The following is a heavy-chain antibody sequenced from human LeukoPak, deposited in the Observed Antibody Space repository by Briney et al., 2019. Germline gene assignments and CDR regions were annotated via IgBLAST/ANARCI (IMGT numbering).Heavy chain of an antibody. D-gene: IGHD3-9*01. CDR2: ISGSGGST. V-gene: IGHV3-23*01. J-gene: IGHJ4*02. CDR3: TKGLRYFDWAPFDY. Sequence: GGSLRLSCAASGFTFSSYAMSWVRQAPGKGLEWVSAISGSGGSTYYADSVKGRFTISRDNSKNTLYLQMNSLRAEDTAVYYCTKGLRYFDWAPFDYWGQGTLVTVSS. CDR1: GFTFSSYA.